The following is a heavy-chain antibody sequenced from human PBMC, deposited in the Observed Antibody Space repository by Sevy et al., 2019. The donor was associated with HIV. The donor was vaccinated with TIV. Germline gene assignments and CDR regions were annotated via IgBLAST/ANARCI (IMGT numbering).Heavy chain of an antibody. V-gene: IGHV3-23*01. Sequence: GGSLRLSCAASGFTFSSYAMSWVRQAPGKGLEWVSAISGSGGSTYYAHSVKGRFTISRDNSKNTLHLQMNSLRAEDTAVYYCANDYGDLPNWFDPWGQGTLVTVSS. CDR3: ANDYGDLPNWFDP. D-gene: IGHD4-17*01. CDR1: GFTFSSYA. J-gene: IGHJ5*02. CDR2: ISGSGGST.